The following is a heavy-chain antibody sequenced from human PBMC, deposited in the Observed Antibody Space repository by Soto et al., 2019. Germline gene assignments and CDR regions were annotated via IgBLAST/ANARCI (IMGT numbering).Heavy chain of an antibody. CDR3: ALLQRTCLHPDN. CDR2: IYWNDDK. V-gene: IGHV2-5*01. CDR1: GFSLSTSGVA. D-gene: IGHD4-4*01. Sequence: QITLKDSGPTLVKPTQTLTLTCTFSGFSLSTSGVAVGWIRQPPGKALEWLAFIYWNDDKRYSPSLKSRLTITKDTSKNQVVLTKTNRDPVDTATYYCALLQRTCLHPDNRGQGTLVTVSS. J-gene: IGHJ4*02.